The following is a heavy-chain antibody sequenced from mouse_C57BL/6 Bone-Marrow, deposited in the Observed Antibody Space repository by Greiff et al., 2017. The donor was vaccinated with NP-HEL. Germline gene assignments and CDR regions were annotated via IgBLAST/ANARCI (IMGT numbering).Heavy chain of an antibody. J-gene: IGHJ2*01. CDR3: TRPYGNSFDY. CDR2: IYPGNSDT. D-gene: IGHD2-1*01. CDR1: GYTFTSYW. Sequence: VQLQQSGTVLVRPGASVKMSCKTSGYTFTSYWMHWVKQRPGQGLEWIGVIYPGNSDTSYNQKFKGKAKLTAVTSASTAYMELSSLTNEDSAVYYCTRPYGNSFDYWGQGTTLTVSS. V-gene: IGHV1-5*01.